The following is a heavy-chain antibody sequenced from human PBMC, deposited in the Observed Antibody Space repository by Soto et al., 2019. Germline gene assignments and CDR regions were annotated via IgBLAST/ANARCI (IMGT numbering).Heavy chain of an antibody. CDR2: INPNSGGT. CDR1: GYTFTGYY. CDR3: ARGRFVVVVAATFSLGY. D-gene: IGHD2-15*01. V-gene: IGHV1-2*02. J-gene: IGHJ4*02. Sequence: QVQLVQSGAEVKKPGASVKVSCKASGYTFTGYYMHWVRQAPGQGLEWLGWINPNSGGTNYAQKFQGSVTMIRDTSISTAYRALSRLRSDDTAVYYCARGRFVVVVAATFSLGYWGQGTLVTVSS.